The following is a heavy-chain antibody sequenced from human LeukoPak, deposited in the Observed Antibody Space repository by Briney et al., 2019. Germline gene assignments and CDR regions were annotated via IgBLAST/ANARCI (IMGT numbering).Heavy chain of an antibody. D-gene: IGHD1-1*01. CDR1: GYTFTSYD. V-gene: IGHV1-8*01. CDR3: AKNADPQLERPFNY. CDR2: MNPNSGNT. Sequence: ASVKVSCKASGYTFTSYDINWVRQATGQGLEWMGWMNPNSGNTGYAQKFQGRVTMTRNTSISTAYMELSSLRSEDTAVYYCAKNADPQLERPFNYWGQGTLVTVSS. J-gene: IGHJ4*02.